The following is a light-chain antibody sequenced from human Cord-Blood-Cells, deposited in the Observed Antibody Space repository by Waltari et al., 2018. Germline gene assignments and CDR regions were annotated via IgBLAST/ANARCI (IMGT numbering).Light chain of an antibody. CDR3: QVWDSSSDHYV. J-gene: IGLJ1*01. Sequence: SYVLTQPPSVSVAPGKTARITCGGNNIGSKSVHWYQQKPGQAPVLVIYYESDRPSGIPERFSGSNSGNTATLTLSGVEAGDESDYYFQVWDSSSDHYVFGTGTKVTVL. V-gene: IGLV3-21*04. CDR2: YES. CDR1: NIGSKS.